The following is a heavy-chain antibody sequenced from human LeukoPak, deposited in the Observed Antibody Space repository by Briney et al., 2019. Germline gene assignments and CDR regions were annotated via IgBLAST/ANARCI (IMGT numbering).Heavy chain of an antibody. D-gene: IGHD6-19*01. CDR1: GGSISSSSYY. Sequence: PSETLSLTCTVSGGSISSSSYYWGWIRQPPGKGLEWIGSIYYSGSTYYNPSLKSRVTISVDTSKNQFSLKLSSVTAADTAVYYCARRGSGWYFDYWGQGTLVTVS. CDR3: ARRGSGWYFDY. CDR2: IYYSGST. J-gene: IGHJ4*02. V-gene: IGHV4-39*01.